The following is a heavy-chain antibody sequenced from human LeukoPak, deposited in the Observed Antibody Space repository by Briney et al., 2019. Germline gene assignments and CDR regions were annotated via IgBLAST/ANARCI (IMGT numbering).Heavy chain of an antibody. CDR2: ISSSSSYI. V-gene: IGHV3-21*01. J-gene: IGHJ4*02. D-gene: IGHD3-22*01. CDR1: GFTFSSYS. Sequence: NPGGSLRLSCAASGFTFSSYSMNWVRQAPGKGLEWVSSISSSSSYIYYADSVKGRFTISRDNAKNSLYLQMNSLRAEDTAVYYCARHNGQYYYDSSGYSDYWGQGTLVTVSS. CDR3: ARHNGQYYYDSSGYSDY.